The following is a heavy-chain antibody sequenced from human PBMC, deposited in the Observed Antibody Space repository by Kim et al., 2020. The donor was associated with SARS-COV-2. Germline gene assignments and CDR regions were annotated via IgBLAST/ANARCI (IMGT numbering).Heavy chain of an antibody. D-gene: IGHD1-26*01. Sequence: KCQGRVTITRDTSASTAYMELSSLRSEDTAVYYCAREAGATGYYYYGMDVWGQGTTVTVSS. V-gene: IGHV1-3*01. CDR3: AREAGATGYYYYGMDV. J-gene: IGHJ6*02.